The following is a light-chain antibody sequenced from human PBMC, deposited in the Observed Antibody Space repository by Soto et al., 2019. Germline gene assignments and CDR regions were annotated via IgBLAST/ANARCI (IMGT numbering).Light chain of an antibody. CDR3: TAWDGSLNGWV. CDR2: KNN. CDR1: SSNIGSDY. V-gene: IGLV1-47*01. Sequence: QSVLTQPPSASGTPGQRVSISCYGSSSNIGSDYVHWYQHLPGTAPRVLIYKNNQRPSGVPDRFSGSKSGTSASLAISGLRSEDEAEYYCTAWDGSLNGWVFGGGTKLTVL. J-gene: IGLJ3*02.